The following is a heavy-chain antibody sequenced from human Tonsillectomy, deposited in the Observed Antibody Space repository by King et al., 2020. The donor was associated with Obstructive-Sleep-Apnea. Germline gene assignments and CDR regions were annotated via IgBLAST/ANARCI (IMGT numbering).Heavy chain of an antibody. CDR3: AKAGGYSSGLKAPNYFDY. D-gene: IGHD6-19*01. V-gene: IGHV3-30*18. J-gene: IGHJ4*02. Sequence: VQLVESGGGVVQPGRSLRLSCAASGFTFSSYGMHWVRQAPGKGLEWVAVISYDGSNKYYADSVKGRFTISRDNSKNTLCLQMNSVRAEDTAVYYCAKAGGYSSGLKAPNYFDYWGQGTLVTVSS. CDR1: GFTFSSYG. CDR2: ISYDGSNK.